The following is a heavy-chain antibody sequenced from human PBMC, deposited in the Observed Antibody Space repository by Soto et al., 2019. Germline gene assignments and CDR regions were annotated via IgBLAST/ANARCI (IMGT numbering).Heavy chain of an antibody. CDR2: VSCYGSSK. CDR3: ARDGGTYFDY. Sequence: PLSHSCAASEVISSRVRQAPGKGLEWVAIVSCYGSSKYYADSVKGRFSISRDSPKNTVYLQMDSLRAEDTAVYYCARDGGTYFDYWGQGTLVTVSS. CDR1: EVISS. V-gene: IGHV3-30*04. J-gene: IGHJ4*02. D-gene: IGHD3-16*01.